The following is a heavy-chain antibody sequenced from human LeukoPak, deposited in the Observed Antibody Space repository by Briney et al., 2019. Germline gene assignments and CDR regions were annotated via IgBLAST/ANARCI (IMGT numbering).Heavy chain of an antibody. D-gene: IGHD6-13*01. CDR2: ISWNSGSK. CDR1: GFTFDDYA. Sequence: PGGSLRLSCAASGFTFDDYAMHWVRQAPGKGLEWVSGISWNSGSKGYADSVKGRFTISRDNAKNSLYLQMNSLRAEDTALYYCAKDLAGIAAAGTDYWGQGTLVTVSS. J-gene: IGHJ4*02. CDR3: AKDLAGIAAAGTDY. V-gene: IGHV3-9*01.